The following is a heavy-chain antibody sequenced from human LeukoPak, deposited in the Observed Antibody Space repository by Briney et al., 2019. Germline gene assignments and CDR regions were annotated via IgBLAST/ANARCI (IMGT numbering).Heavy chain of an antibody. CDR3: ARDAHYYGSSGLDAFDI. V-gene: IGHV4-4*07. Sequence: SETLSLTCTVSGGSISSYYWSWIRQPAGKGLEWIGRIYTSGSTNYNPSLKSRVTISVDTSKNQFSLKLSSVTAADTAVYYCARDAHYYGSSGLDAFDIWGQGTMVTVSS. D-gene: IGHD3-22*01. J-gene: IGHJ3*02. CDR1: GGSISSYY. CDR2: IYTSGST.